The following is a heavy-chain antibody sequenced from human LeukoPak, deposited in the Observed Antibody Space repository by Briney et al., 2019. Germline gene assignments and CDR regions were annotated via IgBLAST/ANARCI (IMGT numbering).Heavy chain of an antibody. CDR2: INPDGNKK. J-gene: IGHJ4*02. D-gene: IGHD5-18*01. Sequence: GGSLRLSCAVSGLTFSSSWMDWVRQAPGKGLEWVASINPDGNKKYSADSVKGRFTSSRDNAENSLYLQINSLRVEDTAFYYCARDLAYSRLDYWGQGMLVTVSS. CDR3: ARDLAYSRLDY. CDR1: GLTFSSSW. V-gene: IGHV3-7*01.